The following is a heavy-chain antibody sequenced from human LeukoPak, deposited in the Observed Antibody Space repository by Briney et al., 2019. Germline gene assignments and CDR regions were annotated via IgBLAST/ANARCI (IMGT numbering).Heavy chain of an antibody. CDR1: RFTFSTYS. CDR2: ISSGSNTI. D-gene: IGHD6-6*01. Sequence: PGGSLRLSCAASRFTFSTYSMNWVRQAPGKGLEWVSYISSGSNTIYYADSVKGRFTISRDNAKNSLYLQMNSLRAEDTAVYYCAREYSSSSGRSFDYWGQGTLVTVSS. J-gene: IGHJ4*02. CDR3: AREYSSSSGRSFDY. V-gene: IGHV3-48*01.